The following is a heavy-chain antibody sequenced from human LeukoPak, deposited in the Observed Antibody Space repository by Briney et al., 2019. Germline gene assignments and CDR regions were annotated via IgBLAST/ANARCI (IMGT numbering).Heavy chain of an antibody. CDR2: IFNSGTT. CDR1: GGSISSSTYF. Sequence: SETLSLTCTVSGGSISSSTYFWGWIRQPPGKGLEWIGSIFNSGTTYYNPSLKSRVTISVDTSKNQFSLKLNSVTAADTAVYYCARHGSYYFWFNPWGQGTLVTVSS. J-gene: IGHJ5*02. V-gene: IGHV4-39*01. D-gene: IGHD1-26*01. CDR3: ARHGSYYFWFNP.